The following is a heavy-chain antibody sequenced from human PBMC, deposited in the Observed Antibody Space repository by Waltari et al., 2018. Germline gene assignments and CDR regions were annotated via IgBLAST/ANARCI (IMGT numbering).Heavy chain of an antibody. Sequence: EAQLVESGGGVVQPGGSLRVSCAASKFIFTNYWMSWVRQAPGKGPEWVANIGLDGTEKYYVDAVKGRFTISRDNSKNSLDLQMNSLRAEDTAMYYCTRSGGASAFDIWGQGTMVTVSS. V-gene: IGHV3-7*02. J-gene: IGHJ3*02. CDR3: TRSGGASAFDI. D-gene: IGHD1-1*01. CDR1: KFIFTNYW. CDR2: IGLDGTEK.